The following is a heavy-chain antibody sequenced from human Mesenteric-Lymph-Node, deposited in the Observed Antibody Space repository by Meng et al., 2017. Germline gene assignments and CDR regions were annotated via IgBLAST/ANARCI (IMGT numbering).Heavy chain of an antibody. CDR1: GGSFSGYY. V-gene: IGHV4-34*07. D-gene: IGHD4-17*01. J-gene: IGHJ4*02. CDR3: TTLYGDSIS. CDR2: INHSGNT. Sequence: QVQRQEGGAGLLKPSETLSLSGAVYGGSFSGYYWSWIRQPPGKGLEWIGEINHSGNTNYNPSLKSRVSMSIDKSKNHFSLRLSSVTAADTAVYYCTTLYGDSISWGQGTLVTVSS.